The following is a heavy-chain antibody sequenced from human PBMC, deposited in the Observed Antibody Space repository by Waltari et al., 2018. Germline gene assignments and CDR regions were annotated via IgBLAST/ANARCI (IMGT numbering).Heavy chain of an antibody. D-gene: IGHD3-9*01. Sequence: EVQLVESGGGLVQPGGSLRLSCAASGFPFSSYSMNWVRQAPGKGLEWVSYISSSSSTIYYADSVKGRFTISRDNAKNSLYLQMNSLRAEDTAVYYCATLYYDILTGKDYWGQGTLVTVSS. J-gene: IGHJ4*02. V-gene: IGHV3-48*04. CDR2: ISSSSSTI. CDR3: ATLYYDILTGKDY. CDR1: GFPFSSYS.